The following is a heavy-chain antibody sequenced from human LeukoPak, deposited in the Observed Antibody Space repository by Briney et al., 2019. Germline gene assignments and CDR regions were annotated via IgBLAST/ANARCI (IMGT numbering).Heavy chain of an antibody. V-gene: IGHV7-4-1*04. CDR2: INTNTGNP. J-gene: IGHJ4*02. D-gene: IGHD6-19*01. Sequence: ASVKVSCKASGYTFTRYAMNWVRQAPGQGLEWMGRINTNTGNPTYAQGFTGRFVLSLDTSVSMAYLQISSLEAEDTAGYYCARGSSRLQWLAPFDYWGQGTLITVSS. CDR3: ARGSSRLQWLAPFDY. CDR1: GYTFTRYA.